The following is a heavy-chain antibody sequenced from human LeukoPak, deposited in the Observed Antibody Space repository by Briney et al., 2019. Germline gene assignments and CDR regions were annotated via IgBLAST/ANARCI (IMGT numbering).Heavy chain of an antibody. Sequence: GGSLRLSCAATGFTFSSYWMSWVRQASGKGPEWVATIKEDGSEKYYVGSVKDRFIISRDNARKSMSLQMNSLRVEDTAVYYCARGSRQPLPYWGQGTLVTVSA. CDR2: IKEDGSEK. V-gene: IGHV3-7*03. CDR1: GFTFSSYW. J-gene: IGHJ4*02. CDR3: ARGSRQPLPY. D-gene: IGHD6-13*01.